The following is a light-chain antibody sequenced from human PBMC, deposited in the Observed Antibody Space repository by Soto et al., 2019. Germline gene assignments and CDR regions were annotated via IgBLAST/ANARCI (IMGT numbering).Light chain of an antibody. Sequence: EIVMTQSPGTLSVSPGAGAPLCCRATQSVGSNVAWYQQKPGQAPRLLIYGTSTRDTGIPARFSGSGSGTEFALTFSSLQSEDCAVYYCQQFNVWHRTFGQGTKVDIK. J-gene: IGKJ1*01. CDR3: QQFNVWHRT. V-gene: IGKV3-15*01. CDR1: QSVGSN. CDR2: GTS.